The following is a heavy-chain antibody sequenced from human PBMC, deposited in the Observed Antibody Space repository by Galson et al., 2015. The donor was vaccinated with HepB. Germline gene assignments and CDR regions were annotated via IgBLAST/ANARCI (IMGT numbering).Heavy chain of an antibody. D-gene: IGHD3-3*01. CDR2: IIPIFGTA. J-gene: IGHJ4*02. V-gene: IGHV1-69*13. CDR3: ARGNITIFGVVIISGNIDY. Sequence: SVKVSCKASGGTFSSYAISWVRQAPGQGLEWMGGIIPIFGTANYAQKFQGRVTITADESTSTAYMELSSLRSEDTAVYYCARGNITIFGVVIISGNIDYWGQGTLVTVSS. CDR1: GGTFSSYA.